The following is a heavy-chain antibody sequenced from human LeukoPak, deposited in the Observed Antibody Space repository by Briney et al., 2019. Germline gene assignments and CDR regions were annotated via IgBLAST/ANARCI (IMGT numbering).Heavy chain of an antibody. J-gene: IGHJ4*02. CDR1: GFTFSSYE. CDR3: ARDDSSSWPGYLDY. V-gene: IGHV3-48*03. CDR2: ISSSGSTI. Sequence: GGSLRLSCAASGFTFSSYEMNWVRQAPGKGLEWVSYISSSGSTIYYADSVKGRFTISRDNAKNSLYLQMNSLRAEDTAVYYCARDDSSSWPGYLDYWGQGTLVTVSS. D-gene: IGHD6-13*01.